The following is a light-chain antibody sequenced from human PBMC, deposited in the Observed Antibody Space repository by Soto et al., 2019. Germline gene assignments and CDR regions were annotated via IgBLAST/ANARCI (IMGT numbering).Light chain of an antibody. CDR3: GTWDSSLSDYV. Sequence: QSVLTQPPSVSAAPGQKVTISCSGSSSNIGNNYVSWYQQLPGTAPKLLIYDNNKRPSGIPDRFSGSKSGTSATLGITGLQTGDEADYYCGTWDSSLSDYVFXTGTKV. CDR2: DNN. CDR1: SSNIGNNY. J-gene: IGLJ1*01. V-gene: IGLV1-51*01.